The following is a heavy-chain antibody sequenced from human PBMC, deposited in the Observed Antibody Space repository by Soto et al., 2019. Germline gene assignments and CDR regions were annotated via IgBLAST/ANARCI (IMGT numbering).Heavy chain of an antibody. V-gene: IGHV3-23*01. CDR2: IGKEGKT. D-gene: IGHD2-21*02. J-gene: IGHJ4*02. CDR3: AILTDPH. Sequence: EVQALESGGDLVQPGGSLRLSCAASGVTFTNYGMNWVRQAPGKGLAWVSGIGKEGKTYYADSVKGRFTASRDNSKDTAYLLMNSLRVEDTAISYWAILTDPHWGQGTLVTVSS. CDR1: GVTFTNYG.